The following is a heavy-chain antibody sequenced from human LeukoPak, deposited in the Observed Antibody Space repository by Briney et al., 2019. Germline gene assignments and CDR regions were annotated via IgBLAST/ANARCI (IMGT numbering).Heavy chain of an antibody. V-gene: IGHV3-21*01. CDR2: ISSSSAHI. CDR1: GFTFSSYS. J-gene: IGHJ4*02. CDR3: ARDIGGSYTAFDY. D-gene: IGHD1-26*01. Sequence: GGSLRLSCAASGFTFSSYSMNWVRQAPGKGLEWVSFISSSSAHINYADSMKGRFTISRDNPRNSLYLQMNSLRAEDTAVYYCARDIGGSYTAFDYWGQGTLVTVS.